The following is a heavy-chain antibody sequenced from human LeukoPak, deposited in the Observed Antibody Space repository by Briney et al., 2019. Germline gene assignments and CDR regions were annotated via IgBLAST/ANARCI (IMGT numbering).Heavy chain of an antibody. CDR2: IYYSGST. CDR1: GGSISSYY. J-gene: IGHJ3*02. Sequence: SETLSLTCTVSGGSISSYYWIWIGQPPGKGLEWIGYIYYSGSTNYNPSLKSRVTISVDTSKRQFSLKLSSVTAADTAVYYCASANWNYFSFDIWGQGTMVTVSS. V-gene: IGHV4-59*13. CDR3: ASANWNYFSFDI. D-gene: IGHD1-7*01.